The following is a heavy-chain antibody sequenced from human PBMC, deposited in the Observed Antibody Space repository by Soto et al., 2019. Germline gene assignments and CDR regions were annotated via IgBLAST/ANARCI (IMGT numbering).Heavy chain of an antibody. CDR2: IYYSGST. D-gene: IGHD4-17*01. CDR1: GGSISSGGYY. V-gene: IGHV4-31*03. Sequence: PSETLSLTCTVSGGSISSGGYYWSWIRQHPGKGLEWIGYIYYSGSTYYNPSLKSRVTISVDTSKNQFSLKLSSVTAADTAVYYCARADYVDYVDGLDYWGQGTLVTVSS. J-gene: IGHJ4*02. CDR3: ARADYVDYVDGLDY.